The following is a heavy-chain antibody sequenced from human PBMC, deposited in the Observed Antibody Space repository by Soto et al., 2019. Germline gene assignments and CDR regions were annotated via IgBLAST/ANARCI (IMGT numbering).Heavy chain of an antibody. J-gene: IGHJ5*02. CDR3: ARDGDPGYSFWSGPLGGGRFDP. CDR1: GGTFGNTA. D-gene: IGHD3-3*01. V-gene: IGHV1-69*12. CDR2: IVPLFGTA. Sequence: QVQLVQSGAEVKEPGSSVNVSCKTSGGTFGNTAVTWVRQVPGQGLEWIGGIVPLFGTANYAQKFRGRVMITADESTSTAYMDLSSLRSDGTAIYYCARDGDPGYSFWSGPLGGGRFDPWGQGTLVTVSS.